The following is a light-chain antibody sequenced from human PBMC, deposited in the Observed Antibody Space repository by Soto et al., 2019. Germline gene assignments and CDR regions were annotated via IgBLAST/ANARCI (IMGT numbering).Light chain of an antibody. J-gene: IGLJ3*02. CDR3: AAWDGSLSGWV. CDR1: SSNIGSKY. Sequence: QSVLTQPPSASGTPGQWVTISCSGSSSNIGSKYVYWYQQLPGTAPKLLIYRNDQRPSGVPDRFSGSKSGTSASLAISGLRSEDEADYYCAAWDGSLSGWVFGGGTKLTVL. V-gene: IGLV1-47*01. CDR2: RND.